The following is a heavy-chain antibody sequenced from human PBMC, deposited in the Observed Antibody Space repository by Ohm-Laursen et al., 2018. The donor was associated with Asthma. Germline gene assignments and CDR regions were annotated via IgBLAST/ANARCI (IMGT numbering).Heavy chain of an antibody. CDR3: AKDWGVPHYAFDI. Sequence: SLRLSCAASGFTFGSYGMHWVRQAPGKGLEWVAIIWYDGSNKYYADSVKGRFTISRDNSKDTLYLQMNSLRADDTAVYYCAKDWGVPHYAFDIWGQGSLVTVSS. D-gene: IGHD3-16*01. CDR2: IWYDGSNK. CDR1: GFTFGSYG. J-gene: IGHJ3*02. V-gene: IGHV3-30*02.